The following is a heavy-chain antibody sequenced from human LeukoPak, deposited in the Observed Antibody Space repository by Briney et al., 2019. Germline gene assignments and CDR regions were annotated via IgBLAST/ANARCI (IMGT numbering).Heavy chain of an antibody. D-gene: IGHD3-10*01. CDR3: ARSNRNYYGSGIVLGEDYFDY. CDR2: IYYSGST. CDR1: GGSISSYY. J-gene: IGHJ4*02. V-gene: IGHV4-59*01. Sequence: SETLSLTCTVSGGSISSYYWSWIRQPPGKGLEWIGYIYYSGSTNYNPSLKSRVTISVDTSKNQFSLKLSSVTAADTAVYYCARSNRNYYGSGIVLGEDYFDYWGQGTLVTVSS.